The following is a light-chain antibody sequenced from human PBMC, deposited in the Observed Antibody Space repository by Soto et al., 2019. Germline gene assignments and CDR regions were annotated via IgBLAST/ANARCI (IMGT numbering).Light chain of an antibody. V-gene: IGKV1-39*01. J-gene: IGKJ5*01. CDR1: QSISSY. Sequence: DSQMTQSPSYLSASVGDRVTITCRASQSISSYLNWYQQKPGKAPKLLIYAASSLRSGVPSRFSDSVSGTDFTLTISSLQPEDFATYYCQQSYSTLITFGQGIRLEIK. CDR2: AAS. CDR3: QQSYSTLIT.